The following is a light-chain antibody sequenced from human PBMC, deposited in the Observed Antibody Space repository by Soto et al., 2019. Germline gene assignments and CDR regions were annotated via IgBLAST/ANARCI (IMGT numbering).Light chain of an antibody. CDR3: QQYGSSPPLS. CDR1: QNINDW. Sequence: TSSPSTLSASVGDRVTITCRASQNINDWVAWHQQKPGQAPRILMYDASTRATGISARFSGSGSGTDFTLTISRLEPEDFAVYYCQQYGSSPPLSFGGGTKVDIK. J-gene: IGKJ4*01. CDR2: DAS. V-gene: IGKV3-20*01.